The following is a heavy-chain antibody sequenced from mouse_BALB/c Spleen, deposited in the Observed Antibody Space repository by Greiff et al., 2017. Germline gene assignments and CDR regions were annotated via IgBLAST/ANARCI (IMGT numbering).Heavy chain of an antibody. CDR3: ARDGNYPAWFAY. Sequence: DVMLVESGGGLVQPGGSLKLSCAASGFTFSSYTMSWVRQTPEKRLEWVAYISNGGGSTYYPDTVKGRFTISRDNAKNTLYLQMSSLKSEDTAMYYCARDGNYPAWFAYWGQGTLVTVSA. J-gene: IGHJ3*01. CDR2: ISNGGGST. CDR1: GFTFSSYT. V-gene: IGHV5-12-2*01. D-gene: IGHD2-1*01.